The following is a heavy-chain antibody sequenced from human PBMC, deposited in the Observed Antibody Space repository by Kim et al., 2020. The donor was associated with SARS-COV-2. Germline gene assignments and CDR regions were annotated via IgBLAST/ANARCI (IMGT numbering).Heavy chain of an antibody. CDR1: GGSFSGYY. Sequence: SETLSLTCAVYGGSFSGYYWSWIRQPPGKGLEWIGEINHSGSTNYNPSLKSRVTISVDTSKNQFSLKLSSVTAADMAVYYCARSGGYYYDSSFNYWGQGTLVTVSS. D-gene: IGHD3-22*01. J-gene: IGHJ4*02. CDR2: INHSGST. V-gene: IGHV4-34*01. CDR3: ARSGGYYYDSSFNY.